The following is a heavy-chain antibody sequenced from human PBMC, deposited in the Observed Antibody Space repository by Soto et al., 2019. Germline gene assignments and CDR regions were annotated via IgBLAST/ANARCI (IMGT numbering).Heavy chain of an antibody. CDR3: ARAGGSGWSLDY. D-gene: IGHD6-19*01. J-gene: IGHJ4*02. V-gene: IGHV3-11*01. CDR1: GYIFSDYY. Sequence: QGQLVESGGGLVQPGGSLRLSCAASGYIFSDYYMTWIRQAPGKGLEWVSYISTSVTIISYADPVKGRFTISRDDAKNALYLQMTSLRADDTAIYYCARAGGSGWSLDYWGQGTLVTVSS. CDR2: ISTSVTII.